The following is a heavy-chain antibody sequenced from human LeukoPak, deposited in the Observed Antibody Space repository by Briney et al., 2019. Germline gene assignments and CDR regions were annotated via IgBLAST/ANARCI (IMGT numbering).Heavy chain of an antibody. CDR2: ISYDGSNK. CDR3: ASDYYDSSGYWGYAFDI. V-gene: IGHV3-30*01. Sequence: GGSLRLSCAASGFTFSSYAMYWVRQAPGKGLEWVAVISYDGSNKYYADSVKGRFTISRDNSKNTLYLQMNSLRAEDTAVYYCASDYYDSSGYWGYAFDIWGQGTMVTVSS. D-gene: IGHD3-22*01. CDR1: GFTFSSYA. J-gene: IGHJ3*02.